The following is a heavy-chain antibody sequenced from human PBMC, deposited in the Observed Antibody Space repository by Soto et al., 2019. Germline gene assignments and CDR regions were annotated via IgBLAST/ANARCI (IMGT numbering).Heavy chain of an antibody. D-gene: IGHD3-10*01. CDR2: MSYDGSK. J-gene: IGHJ6*02. Sequence: QVQLVESGGGVVQPGRSLRLSCAAAGFTFSSYGMHWVRQAPGTGLEWVAVMSYDGSKYYADTVKGRFTISRDNSKNTLYLQINSLRPEDTAVYYCAKDFTPWFGVYFYYYYGMDVWGQGTTVTVSS. CDR1: GFTFSSYG. V-gene: IGHV3-30*18. CDR3: AKDFTPWFGVYFYYYYGMDV.